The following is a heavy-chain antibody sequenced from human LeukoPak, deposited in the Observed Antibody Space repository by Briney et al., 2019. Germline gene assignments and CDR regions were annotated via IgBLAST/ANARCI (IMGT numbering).Heavy chain of an antibody. V-gene: IGHV4-59*12. CDR2: INHSGST. D-gene: IGHD3-3*01. J-gene: IGHJ6*03. Sequence: SETLSLTCTVSGGSISSYYWSWIRQPPGKGLEWIGEINHSGSTNYNPSLKSRVTISVDTSKNQFSLKLSSVTAADTAVYYCARVILEWLRGYYYMDVWGKGTTVTVSS. CDR3: ARVILEWLRGYYYMDV. CDR1: GGSISSYY.